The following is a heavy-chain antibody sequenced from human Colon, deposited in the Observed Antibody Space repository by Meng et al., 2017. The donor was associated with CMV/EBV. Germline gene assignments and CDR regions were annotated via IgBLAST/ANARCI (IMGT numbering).Heavy chain of an antibody. CDR1: GFSLPTTGAG. V-gene: IGHV2-5*02. CDR3: ARHSLTILTD. Sequence: TSKALGPAPVKPTKPLTLTRPFSGFSLPTTGAGVAWVRPPPGKAPELLALIHWDDDKRYSPSLKNRLNITKDTSKNQVVLSMTDLDPADTGTLYCARHSLTILTDWGQGALVTVSS. CDR2: IHWDDDK. D-gene: IGHD2-8*02. J-gene: IGHJ4*02.